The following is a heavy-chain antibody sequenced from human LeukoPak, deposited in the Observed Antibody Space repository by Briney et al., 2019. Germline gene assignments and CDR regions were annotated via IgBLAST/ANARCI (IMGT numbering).Heavy chain of an antibody. V-gene: IGHV4-61*02. D-gene: IGHD2-2*01. CDR3: ARATKFYYYYYMDV. Sequence: ASETLSLTCTVSGGSISSGSYYWSWIRQPAGKGLEWIGRIYTSGSTNYNPSLKSRVTISVDTSKNQFSLKLSSVTAADTAVYYCARATKFYYYYYMDVWGKGTTVTVSS. CDR1: GGSISSGSYY. CDR2: IYTSGST. J-gene: IGHJ6*03.